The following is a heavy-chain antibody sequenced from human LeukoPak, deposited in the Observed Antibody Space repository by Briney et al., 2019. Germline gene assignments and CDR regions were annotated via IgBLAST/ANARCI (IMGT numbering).Heavy chain of an antibody. Sequence: PSETLSLTCAAYGGSFSGYYWSWIRQPPGKGLEWIGEINHSGSTNYDPSLKSRVTISVDTSKNQFSLKLSSVTAADTAVYYCASRGYCSSTSCYTPPYYYYGMDVWGQGTTVIVSS. CDR1: GGSFSGYY. CDR3: ASRGYCSSTSCYTPPYYYYGMDV. V-gene: IGHV4-34*01. CDR2: INHSGST. D-gene: IGHD2-2*02. J-gene: IGHJ6*02.